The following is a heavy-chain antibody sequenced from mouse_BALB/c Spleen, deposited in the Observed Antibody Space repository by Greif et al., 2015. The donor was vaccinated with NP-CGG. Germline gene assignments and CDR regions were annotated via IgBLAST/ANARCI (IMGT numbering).Heavy chain of an antibody. D-gene: IGHD2-3*01. J-gene: IGHJ4*01. CDR1: GFAFSSYD. CDR3: ARYGGYYYYAMDY. V-gene: IGHV5-12-1*01. CDR2: ISSGGGST. Sequence: EVKLVESGGGLVEPGGSLKLSCAASGFAFSSYDMSWVRQTPEKRLEWVAYISSGGGSTYYPDTVKGRFTISRDDAKNTLYLQMSSLKSEDTAMYYCARYGGYYYYAMDYWGQGTSVTVSS.